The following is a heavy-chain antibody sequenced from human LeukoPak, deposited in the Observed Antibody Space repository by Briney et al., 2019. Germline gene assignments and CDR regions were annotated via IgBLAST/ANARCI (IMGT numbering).Heavy chain of an antibody. CDR3: ARDSSNSFDY. D-gene: IGHD4-11*01. CDR2: ISDSGAAM. V-gene: IGHV3-48*02. J-gene: IGHJ4*02. CDR1: GFTFSSYS. Sequence: GGSLRLSCAASGFTFSSYSMNWVRQAPGKGLQWVSYISDSGAAMYYADSVKGRFTISRDNAKNSLYLQMNSLRDGDTAVYYCARDSSNSFDYWGEGALVTVSS.